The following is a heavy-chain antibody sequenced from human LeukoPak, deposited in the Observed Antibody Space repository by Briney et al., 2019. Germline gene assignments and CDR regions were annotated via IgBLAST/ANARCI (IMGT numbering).Heavy chain of an antibody. CDR2: INPNTGGT. V-gene: IGHV1-2*06. D-gene: IGHD3-3*01. CDR1: GYTFTDYY. CDR3: TRGEGFGLRFLAWSDDY. J-gene: IGHJ4*02. Sequence: ASVKVSCKASGYTFTDYYMHWVQQAPGQGLEWMGRINPNTGGTNYAQRFQGRVTMTRDTSISTAYMVLSSLRSDDTAVYYCTRGEGFGLRFLAWSDDYWGQGTLVTVSS.